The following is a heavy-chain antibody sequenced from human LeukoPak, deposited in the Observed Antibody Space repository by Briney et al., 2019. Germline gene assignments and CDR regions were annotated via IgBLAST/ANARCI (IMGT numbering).Heavy chain of an antibody. J-gene: IGHJ6*02. CDR3: ARALVVPAVMRYYYYGMDV. Sequence: ASVKVSCKASGYTFTGYYMHWVRQAPGQGLEWMGWINPNSGGTNYAQKFQGRVTMTRDTSISTAYMELSRLRSDDTAVYYCARALVVPAVMRYYYYGMDVWGQGTTVTVSS. CDR2: INPNSGGT. CDR1: GYTFTGYY. D-gene: IGHD2-2*01. V-gene: IGHV1-2*02.